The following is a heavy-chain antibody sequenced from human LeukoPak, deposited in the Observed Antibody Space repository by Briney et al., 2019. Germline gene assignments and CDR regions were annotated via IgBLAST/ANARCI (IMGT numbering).Heavy chain of an antibody. V-gene: IGHV4-39*07. CDR1: GGSISSSSYY. J-gene: IGHJ4*02. D-gene: IGHD4-11*01. CDR3: ARAPDYSLTLYYFDY. Sequence: SETLSLTCTVSGGSISSSSYYWGWIRQPPGKGLEWIGSIYYSGSTYYNPSLKSRVTISVDTSKNQFSLKLSSVTAADTAVYYCARAPDYSLTLYYFDYWGQGTLVTVSS. CDR2: IYYSGST.